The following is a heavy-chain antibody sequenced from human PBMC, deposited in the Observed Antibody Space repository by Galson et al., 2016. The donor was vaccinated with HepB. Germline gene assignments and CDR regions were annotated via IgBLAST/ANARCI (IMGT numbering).Heavy chain of an antibody. CDR3: ARVRGYSGWSYLDY. V-gene: IGHV3-7*03. CDR2: IKKDGTEK. Sequence: SLRLSCAASAFTFRSFWMSWVRQAPGKGLEWVANIKKDGTEKYYMDSVKGRFTISRDNAKNSLYLQMNSLRADDTAVYYCARVRGYSGWSYLDYWGQGTLVTVSS. CDR1: AFTFRSFW. J-gene: IGHJ4*02. D-gene: IGHD6-19*01.